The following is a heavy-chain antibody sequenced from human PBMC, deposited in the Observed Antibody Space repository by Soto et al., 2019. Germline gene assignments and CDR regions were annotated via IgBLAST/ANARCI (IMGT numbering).Heavy chain of an antibody. Sequence: GGSLRLSCAASGFTFSSYAMSWVRQAPGKGLEWVSAISGSGGSTYYGDSVKGRFTISRDNSKNALYLQMNSLRAEDTAVYYCAKDKPRSSGYDLNRDSYYGMDVWGQGTTVTVSS. J-gene: IGHJ6*02. CDR1: GFTFSSYA. CDR2: ISGSGGST. V-gene: IGHV3-23*01. CDR3: AKDKPRSSGYDLNRDSYYGMDV. D-gene: IGHD5-12*01.